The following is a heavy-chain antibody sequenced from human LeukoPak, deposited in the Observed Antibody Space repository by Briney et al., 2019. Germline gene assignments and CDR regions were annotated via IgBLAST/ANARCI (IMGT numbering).Heavy chain of an antibody. D-gene: IGHD6-19*01. J-gene: IGHJ4*02. CDR3: ARISGWYSDY. Sequence: AGGSLRLSCAASGSTFSSYEMNWVRQAPGEGLEWMSYISSRGGTIKYEDSVKGRFTISRDNAKNSLYLQMNSLRAKDTAVYYCARISGWYSDYWGQGTLVTVSS. CDR2: ISSRGGTI. CDR1: GSTFSSYE. V-gene: IGHV3-48*03.